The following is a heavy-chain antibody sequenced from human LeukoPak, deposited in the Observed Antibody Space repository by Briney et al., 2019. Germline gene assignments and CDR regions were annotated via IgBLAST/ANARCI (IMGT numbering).Heavy chain of an antibody. Sequence: GGSLRLSCADSGLSFSSYEMNWVRQAPGKGLEWISYISSSGSITFYADSEKGRFTISRDNARNSLYLQMNSLRAEDTAVYYCANTRSTSDWYTRGFEYWGQGTLVTVSS. CDR3: ANTRSTSDWYTRGFEY. D-gene: IGHD6-19*01. V-gene: IGHV3-48*03. CDR1: GLSFSSYE. J-gene: IGHJ4*02. CDR2: ISSSGSIT.